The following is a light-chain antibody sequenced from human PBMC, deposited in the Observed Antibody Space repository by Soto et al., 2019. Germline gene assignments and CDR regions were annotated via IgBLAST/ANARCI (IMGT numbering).Light chain of an antibody. CDR2: LGS. J-gene: IGKJ2*01. CDR3: MQALQTPPYT. CDR1: QSLLHSNGYNY. V-gene: IGKV2-28*01. Sequence: DIVMTQSPLSLPVTPGEPASISCRSSQSLLHSNGYNYLDWYLQKPGQSPQLLIYLGSNRASGVPDRFSGSGSGTDFTLKISRVEAEDVGVYSGMQALQTPPYTFGQGTKLEIK.